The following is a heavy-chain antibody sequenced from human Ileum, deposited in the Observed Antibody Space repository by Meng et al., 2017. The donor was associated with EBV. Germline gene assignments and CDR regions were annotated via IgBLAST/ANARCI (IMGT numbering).Heavy chain of an antibody. CDR2: IYHSGST. D-gene: IGHD6-19*01. CDR3: ARVGQWLPIDY. Sequence: QAPWQESGPGLVKPSGTLSLTCAVSGGSISSSNWWSWVRQPPGKGLEWIGEIYHSGSTNYNPSLKSRVTMSVDKSKNQFSLNLSSVTAADTAVYYCARVGQWLPIDYWGQGALVTVSS. V-gene: IGHV4-4*02. J-gene: IGHJ4*02. CDR1: GGSISSSNW.